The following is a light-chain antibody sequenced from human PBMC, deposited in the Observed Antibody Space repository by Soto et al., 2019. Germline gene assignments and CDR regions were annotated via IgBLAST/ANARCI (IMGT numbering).Light chain of an antibody. CDR3: SSYTSSSTPYV. J-gene: IGLJ1*01. CDR1: SSDVGGYNY. CDR2: EVS. Sequence: QSALTQPASVSGSPGQSITISCTGTSSDVGGYNYVSWYQQHPGKAPKLMIYEVSNRPSGVSNRFSGSKSGNTASLTISGRQAEDEADYYCSSYTSSSTPYVFGTGTQLTVL. V-gene: IGLV2-14*01.